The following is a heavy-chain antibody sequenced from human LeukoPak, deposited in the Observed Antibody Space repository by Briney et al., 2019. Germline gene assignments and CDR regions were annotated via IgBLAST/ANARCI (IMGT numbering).Heavy chain of an antibody. J-gene: IGHJ4*02. CDR2: ISSSSSYI. CDR1: GFTFSSYS. V-gene: IGHV3-21*01. CDR3: ARGTEAVAGYFDY. Sequence: GGSLRLSCAASGFTFSSYSMNWVRQAPGKGLEWVSSISSSSSYIYYADSVKGRFTISRDNAKNSLYLQMNSLRAEDTAVYYCARGTEAVAGYFDYWGQGTLVTVSS. D-gene: IGHD6-19*01.